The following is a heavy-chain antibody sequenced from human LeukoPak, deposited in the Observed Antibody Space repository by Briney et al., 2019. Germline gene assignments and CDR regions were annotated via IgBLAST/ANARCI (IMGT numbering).Heavy chain of an antibody. V-gene: IGHV3-23*01. CDR3: AKGGPQLYYDSSGYYFLDY. D-gene: IGHD3-22*01. CDR2: LSGSGDAT. CDR1: GFTLSTYA. Sequence: QPGGSLRLSCAASGFTLSTYAMSWVRRAPGKGLEWVSSLSGSGDATYHAESVKGRFTMSRDNSENMVYLQMNSLRAEDTAVYYCAKGGPQLYYDSSGYYFLDYWGQGTLVTVSS. J-gene: IGHJ4*02.